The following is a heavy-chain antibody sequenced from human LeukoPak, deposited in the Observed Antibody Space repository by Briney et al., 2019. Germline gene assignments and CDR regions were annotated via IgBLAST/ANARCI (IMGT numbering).Heavy chain of an antibody. V-gene: IGHV4-38-2*02. CDR1: GYSISSGYY. J-gene: IGHJ5*02. CDR3: ASQQQLVLLDWVDP. Sequence: SETLSLTCTVSGYSISSGYYWGWIRQPPGEGLEWIGNIYHSGSTYYNPSLKSRLTISVDTSKNQFSLKLSSVTAADTAVYYCASQQQLVLLDWVDPWGQGTLVTVSS. CDR2: IYHSGST. D-gene: IGHD6-13*01.